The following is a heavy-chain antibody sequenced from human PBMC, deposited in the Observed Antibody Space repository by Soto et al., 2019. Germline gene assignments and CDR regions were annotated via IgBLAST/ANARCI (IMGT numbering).Heavy chain of an antibody. J-gene: IGHJ4*02. D-gene: IGHD3-16*01. CDR1: GYTFTSYY. V-gene: IGHV1-46*01. CDR2: INPSGGST. Sequence: ASVKVSCKASGYTFTSYYMHWVRQAPGQGLEWMGIINPSGGSTSYAQKFQGRVTMTRDTSTSTVYMELSSLRSEDTAVYYCARDLRVTFGGDWSIDYWGQGTLVTVSS. CDR3: ARDLRVTFGGDWSIDY.